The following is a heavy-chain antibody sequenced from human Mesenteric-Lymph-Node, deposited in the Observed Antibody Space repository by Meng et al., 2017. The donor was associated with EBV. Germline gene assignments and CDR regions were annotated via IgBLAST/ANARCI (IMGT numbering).Heavy chain of an antibody. Sequence: QLLESGGALVQPGGSLGLSCAASGFTLSRYAMSWVRQAPGKGLEWVSTISGSDDNAEYADSVKGRFTISRDISKNTLYVQSQRAEDTAVYYCARDVWYFDSWGQGTLVTVSS. V-gene: IGHV3-23*01. CDR1: GFTLSRYA. J-gene: IGHJ4*02. CDR3: ARDVWYFDS. D-gene: IGHD5/OR15-5a*01. CDR2: ISGSDDNA.